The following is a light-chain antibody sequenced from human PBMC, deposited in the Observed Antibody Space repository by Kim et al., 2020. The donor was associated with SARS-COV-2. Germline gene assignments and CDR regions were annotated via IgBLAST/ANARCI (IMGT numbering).Light chain of an antibody. Sequence: DIQMTQSPSSLSASVGDGVTITCRASQDIANYLAWYQQKPGKVPKLLVYAASALKSVVPSRFSGRRSGTDFTLTISNLQPEDVATYYCQKYDSAPWTFGQGTKVDIK. CDR1: QDIANY. CDR2: AAS. CDR3: QKYDSAPWT. J-gene: IGKJ1*01. V-gene: IGKV1-27*01.